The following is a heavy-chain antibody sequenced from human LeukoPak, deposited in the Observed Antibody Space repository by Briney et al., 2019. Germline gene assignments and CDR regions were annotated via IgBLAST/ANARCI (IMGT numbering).Heavy chain of an antibody. Sequence: GGSLRLSCVASGFTFSSYGMHWVRQAPGKGLEWVAVIWYDGSNKYYADSVKGRFTISRDNSKNTLYLQMNSLRAEDTAVYYCARDEYYYDSSGQFNWGQGTLVTVSS. J-gene: IGHJ4*02. CDR1: GFTFSSYG. CDR3: ARDEYYYDSSGQFN. CDR2: IWYDGSNK. D-gene: IGHD3-22*01. V-gene: IGHV3-33*01.